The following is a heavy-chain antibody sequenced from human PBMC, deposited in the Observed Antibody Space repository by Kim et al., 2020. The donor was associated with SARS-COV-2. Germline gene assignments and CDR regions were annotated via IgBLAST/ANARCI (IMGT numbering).Heavy chain of an antibody. J-gene: IGHJ4*02. CDR3: VKDQAYCSSTSCPFDY. V-gene: IGHV3-74*01. CDR1: GFTFSNSW. CDR2: VSSDGSST. Sequence: GGSLRLSCAASGFTFSNSWMHWVRQAPGKGLVWVSEVSSDGSSTTYADSVKGLFTISRDNAKNTLYLQMNSLRVEDTAVYYCVKDQAYCSSTSCPFDYWGQGTLVTVSS. D-gene: IGHD2-2*01.